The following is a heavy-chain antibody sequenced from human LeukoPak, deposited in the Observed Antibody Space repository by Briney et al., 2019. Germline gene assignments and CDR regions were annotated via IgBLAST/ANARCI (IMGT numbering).Heavy chain of an antibody. CDR1: GGTFSSYA. V-gene: IGHV1-69*05. D-gene: IGHD3-22*01. J-gene: IGHJ4*02. CDR2: IIPIFGTA. Sequence: SSVKVSCKASGGTFSSYAISWVRQASGQGLEWMGGIIPIFGTANYAQEFQGRVTITTDESTSTAYMELSSLRSEDTAVYYCARGEYYDSSGYYYARVWFDYWGQGTLVTVSS. CDR3: ARGEYYDSSGYYYARVWFDY.